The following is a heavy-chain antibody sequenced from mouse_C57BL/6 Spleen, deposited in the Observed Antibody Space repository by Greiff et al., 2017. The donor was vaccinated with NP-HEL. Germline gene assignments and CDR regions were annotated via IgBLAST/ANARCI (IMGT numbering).Heavy chain of an antibody. CDR3: APELDYYAMDY. Sequence: QVQLQQSGAELARPGASVKMSCKASGYTFTSYTMHWVKQRPGQGLEWIGYINPSSGYTKYNQKFKDKATLTADKSSSTAYMQLSSLTSEDSAVYYCAPELDYYAMDYWGQGTSVTVSS. CDR1: GYTFTSYT. V-gene: IGHV1-4*01. CDR2: INPSSGYT. J-gene: IGHJ4*01.